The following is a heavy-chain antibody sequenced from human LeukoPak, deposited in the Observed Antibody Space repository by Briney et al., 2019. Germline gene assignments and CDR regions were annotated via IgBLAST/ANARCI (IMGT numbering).Heavy chain of an antibody. V-gene: IGHV3-23*01. D-gene: IGHD3-9*01. Sequence: GRSLRLSCAASGFTFSSYGMHWVRQAPGKGLEWVSAISGSGGSTYYADSVKGRFTISRDNYENTLYLQMNSLRAEDTAVYYCAKDPRYFDWELPLEFDYWGQGTLVTVSS. CDR1: GFTFSSYG. CDR2: ISGSGGST. J-gene: IGHJ4*02. CDR3: AKDPRYFDWELPLEFDY.